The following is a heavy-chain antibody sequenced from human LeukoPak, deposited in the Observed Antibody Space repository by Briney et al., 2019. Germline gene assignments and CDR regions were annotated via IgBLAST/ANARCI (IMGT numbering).Heavy chain of an antibody. CDR3: ARDSAARSDL. CDR1: GGSISGHH. D-gene: IGHD2-15*01. V-gene: IGHV4-59*11. CDR2: IYANNGGT. Sequence: PSETLSLTCTVSGGSISGHHWSWIRQPPGKGLEWIGYIYANNGGTDYNPSLKSRAAISVDTSKNRFSLHLNAVTAADTAVYYCARDSAARSDLWGRGTLVTVAS. J-gene: IGHJ2*01.